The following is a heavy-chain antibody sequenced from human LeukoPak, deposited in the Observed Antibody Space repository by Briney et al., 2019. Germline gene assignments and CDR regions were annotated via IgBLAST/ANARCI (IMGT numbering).Heavy chain of an antibody. J-gene: IGHJ4*02. Sequence: PGGSLRLSCAASGFSFSNSAMSWVRQAPGKGLEWVSVISGGGTTYYADSVKGRFTISRDNSKNTLYLQMNSLRAEDTAVYYCAKDSRRFDYWGQGTLVTVSS. D-gene: IGHD6-6*01. CDR1: GFSFSNSA. CDR2: ISGGGTT. CDR3: AKDSRRFDY. V-gene: IGHV3-23*01.